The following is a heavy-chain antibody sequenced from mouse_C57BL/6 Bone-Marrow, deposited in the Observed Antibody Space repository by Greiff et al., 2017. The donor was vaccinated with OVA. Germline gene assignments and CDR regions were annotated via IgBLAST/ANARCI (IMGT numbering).Heavy chain of an antibody. CDR2: ISSGGSYT. CDR1: GFTFSSYG. CDR3: ARVLWSFAY. V-gene: IGHV5-6*01. D-gene: IGHD1-1*02. J-gene: IGHJ3*01. Sequence: EVQLVESGGDLVKPGGSLKLSCAASGFTFSSYGMSWVRQTPDKRLEWVATISSGGSYTYYPDSVKGRFPISRDNAKNTLYLQMRSLKSEDTAMYYCARVLWSFAYWGQGTLVTVSA.